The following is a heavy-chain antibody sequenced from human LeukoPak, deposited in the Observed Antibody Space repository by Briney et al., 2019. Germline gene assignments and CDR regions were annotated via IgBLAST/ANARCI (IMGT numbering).Heavy chain of an antibody. V-gene: IGHV4-59*01. J-gene: IGHJ6*02. CDR2: ISGGT. D-gene: IGHD3-10*01. CDR3: ARGLSGYYYYGMDV. Sequence: SETLSLTCTVSGGSISSYYWSWIRQPPGKGLEWIGYISGGTKYNPSLKSRVTISVDTSKNQFSLKLSSVTAADTVVYFCARGLSGYYYYGMDVWGQGTTVTVSS. CDR1: GGSISSYY.